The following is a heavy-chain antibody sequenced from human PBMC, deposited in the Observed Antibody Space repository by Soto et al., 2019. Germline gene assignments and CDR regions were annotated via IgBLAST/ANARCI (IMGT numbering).Heavy chain of an antibody. CDR2: IIPIFGTA. V-gene: IGHV1-69*13. D-gene: IGHD1-1*01. Sequence: GASVKVSCKASGGTFSSYAISWVRQAPGQGLEWMGGIIPIFGTANYAQKFQGRVTITADESTSTAYMELSSLRSEDTAVYYCAIQANWNDVWAPKMNKGNWFDLWGRGTLVTVSS. J-gene: IGHJ2*01. CDR3: AIQANWNDVWAPKMNKGNWFDL. CDR1: GGTFSSYA.